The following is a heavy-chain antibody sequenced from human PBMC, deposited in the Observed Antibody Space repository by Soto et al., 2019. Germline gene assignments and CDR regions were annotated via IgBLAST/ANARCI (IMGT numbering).Heavy chain of an antibody. D-gene: IGHD5-12*01. V-gene: IGHV1-69*08. CDR3: VKDSPIGSVFSGHDDIDS. J-gene: IGHJ4*02. Sequence: SSVKFSCQTSGGTLSNQIITWVRQAPEQGPEWIERIIHMLEKKNYEKKFQGRVTNKEYKSTTTTYMEVSSLRPEDTAMYYCVKDSPIGSVFSGHDDIDSWGQGTPVTVSP. CDR2: IIHMLEKK. CDR1: GGTLSNQI.